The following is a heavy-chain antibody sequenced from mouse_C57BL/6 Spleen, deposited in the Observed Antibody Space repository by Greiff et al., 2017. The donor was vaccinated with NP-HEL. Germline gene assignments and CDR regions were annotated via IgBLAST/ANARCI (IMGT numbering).Heavy chain of an antibody. CDR1: GYTFTSYW. D-gene: IGHD2-4*01. Sequence: QVQLQQPGAELVRPGSSVKLSCKASGYTFTSYWMHWVKQRPIQGLEWIGNIDPSDSETHYNQKFKDKATLTVDKSSSTAYMQLSSLTSEDSAVYYCARSEYDYLHAYWGQGTLVTVAA. J-gene: IGHJ3*01. CDR3: ARSEYDYLHAY. CDR2: IDPSDSET. V-gene: IGHV1-52*01.